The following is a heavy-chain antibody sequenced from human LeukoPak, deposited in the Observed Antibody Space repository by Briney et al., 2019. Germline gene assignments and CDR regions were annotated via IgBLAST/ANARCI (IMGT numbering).Heavy chain of an antibody. CDR2: IWYDGSNK. J-gene: IGHJ4*03. D-gene: IGHD5-18*01. V-gene: IGHV3-33*01. Sequence: PGRSLRLSCAASGFTFSSYGMHWVRQAPGKGLEWVAVIWYDGSNKYYADSVKGRFTISRDNSKNTLYLQMNSLRAEDTAVYYCARDRIQLWLIDYWGQGTTVTVSS. CDR3: ARDRIQLWLIDY. CDR1: GFTFSSYG.